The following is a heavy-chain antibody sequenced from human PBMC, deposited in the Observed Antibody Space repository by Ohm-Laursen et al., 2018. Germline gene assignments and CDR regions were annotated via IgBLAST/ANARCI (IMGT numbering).Heavy chain of an antibody. CDR3: AEDFHRGATVTAGWYFDL. Sequence: SLRLSCAASGFTFSSYGMHWVRQAPGKGLEWVAVVSYDGSNKYYADSVKGRFTISRDNSKNTLYLQMNSLRAEDKAVYFCAEDFHRGATVTAGWYFDLWGRGTLVTVSS. V-gene: IGHV3-30*18. CDR2: VSYDGSNK. D-gene: IGHD4-17*01. J-gene: IGHJ2*01. CDR1: GFTFSSYG.